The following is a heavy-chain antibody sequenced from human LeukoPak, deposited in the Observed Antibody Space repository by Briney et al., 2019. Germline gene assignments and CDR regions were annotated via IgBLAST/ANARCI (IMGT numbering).Heavy chain of an antibody. Sequence: GESLKISCKGSGYSFTTYWIGWVRQMPGKGLEWMGIIYPGDSDTRYSPSFQGQVTISADKSISTAYLQWSSLKASDTAMYYCATRYCSGGSCFSASYFDYWGQGTLVTVSS. J-gene: IGHJ4*02. CDR3: ATRYCSGGSCFSASYFDY. CDR2: IYPGDSDT. D-gene: IGHD2-15*01. V-gene: IGHV5-51*01. CDR1: GYSFTTYW.